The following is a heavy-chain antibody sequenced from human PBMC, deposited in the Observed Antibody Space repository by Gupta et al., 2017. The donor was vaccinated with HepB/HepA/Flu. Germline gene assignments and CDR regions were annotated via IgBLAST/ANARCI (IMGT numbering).Heavy chain of an antibody. CDR1: GGTFSSYA. CDR2: IIPILGIA. V-gene: IGHV1-69*04. D-gene: IGHD6-13*01. J-gene: IGHJ5*02. CDR3: ARGVAADDNWFDP. Sequence: QVQLVQSGAEVKKTGSSVKVSCKASGGTFSSYAISWVRQAPGQGLEWMGRIIPILGIANYAQKFQGRVTITADKSTSTAYMELSSPRSEDTAVYYCARGVAADDNWFDPWGQGTLVTVSS.